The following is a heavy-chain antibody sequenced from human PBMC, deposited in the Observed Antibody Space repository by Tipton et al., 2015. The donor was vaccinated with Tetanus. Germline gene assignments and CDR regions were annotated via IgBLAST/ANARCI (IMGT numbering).Heavy chain of an antibody. D-gene: IGHD3-22*01. Sequence: SLRLSCTGSDFTFSSYAMSWVRQVPGKGLEWVSTIGTSGNTYYADSVKGRFTISRDNPKNTLFLQMNSLRAEDTAVYYCAKYDYYYNNMHVRGEFDYWGQGTLVTVSS. V-gene: IGHV3-23*01. CDR2: IGTSGNT. CDR1: DFTFSSYA. J-gene: IGHJ4*02. CDR3: AKYDYYYNNMHVRGEFDY.